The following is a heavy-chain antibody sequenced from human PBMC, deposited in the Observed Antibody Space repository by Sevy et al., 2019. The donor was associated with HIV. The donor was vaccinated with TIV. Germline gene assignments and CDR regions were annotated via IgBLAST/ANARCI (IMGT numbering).Heavy chain of an antibody. V-gene: IGHV6-1*01. J-gene: IGHJ6*02. CDR2: TYYRSKWYN. CDR1: GDSVSSNSAA. D-gene: IGHD3-10*01. Sequence: SQTVSLTCAISGDSVSSNSAAWNWIRQSPSRGLEWLGRTYYRSKWYNDYAVSVKSRITINPDTSKNQFSLQLNSVTPEDTAVYYCARGDYFGSGISNYYYYGMDVWGQGTTVTVSS. CDR3: ARGDYFGSGISNYYYYGMDV.